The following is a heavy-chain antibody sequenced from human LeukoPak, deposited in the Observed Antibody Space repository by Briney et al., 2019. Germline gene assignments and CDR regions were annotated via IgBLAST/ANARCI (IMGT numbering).Heavy chain of an antibody. V-gene: IGHV1-2*02. CDR2: IFPKSGAT. CDR3: ASSQVGATLRD. Sequence: ASVKVSCKASGYTFTDSYIHWVRQAPGQGLEWKGWIFPKSGATNYAQKFQVRVTMTRDTSISTAYMELSRLRYDDTAVYYCASSQVGATLRDWGQGALVTVSS. D-gene: IGHD1-26*01. J-gene: IGHJ4*02. CDR1: GYTFTDSY.